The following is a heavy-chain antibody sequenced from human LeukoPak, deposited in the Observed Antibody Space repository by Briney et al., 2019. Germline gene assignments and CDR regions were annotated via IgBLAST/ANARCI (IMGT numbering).Heavy chain of an antibody. CDR1: GFSFSSYS. V-gene: IGHV3-48*01. Sequence: GGSLRLSCAASGFSFSSYSRNWVRQAPGKGLEWLSYISSGSTNIYYADSVKGRFTISRDNAKNSLYLQMNSLRAEDTAVYYCAKSLRYAFDYWGQGTLVAVSS. CDR3: AKSLRYAFDY. J-gene: IGHJ4*02. D-gene: IGHD2-2*01. CDR2: ISSGSTNI.